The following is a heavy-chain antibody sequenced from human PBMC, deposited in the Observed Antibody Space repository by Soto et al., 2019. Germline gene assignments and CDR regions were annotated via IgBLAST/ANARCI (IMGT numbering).Heavy chain of an antibody. D-gene: IGHD1-1*01. CDR2: INPNSGGT. V-gene: IGHV1-2*02. J-gene: IGHJ4*02. CDR1: GYTFSDYY. CDR3: AREPATAKPEGVDF. Sequence: ASVKVSCKASGYTFSDYYIHWVRQAPGQGLEWMGWINPNSGGTKYAPKFQGGVTMTRDTSITTAYMELSRLRPGDTAVYYCAREPATAKPEGVDFWGQGTLVTVSS.